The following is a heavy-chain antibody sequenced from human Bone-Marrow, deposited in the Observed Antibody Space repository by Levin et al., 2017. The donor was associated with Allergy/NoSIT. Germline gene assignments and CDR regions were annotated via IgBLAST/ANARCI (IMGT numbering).Heavy chain of an antibody. Sequence: SQTLSLTCTVSGGSISSSSYYWGWIRQPPGKGLEWIGSIYYSGSTYYNPSLKSRVTISVDTSKNQFSLKLSSVTAADTAVYYCARGYSYGVHFDYWGQGTLVTVSS. J-gene: IGHJ4*02. CDR2: IYYSGST. V-gene: IGHV4-39*07. D-gene: IGHD5-18*01. CDR3: ARGYSYGVHFDY. CDR1: GGSISSSSYY.